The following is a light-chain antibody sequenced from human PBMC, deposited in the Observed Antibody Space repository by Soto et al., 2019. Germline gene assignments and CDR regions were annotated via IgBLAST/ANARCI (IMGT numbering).Light chain of an antibody. CDR3: QQYNNWPIT. CDR2: RAS. Sequence: EVALTQSPATLSVSPGEGATLSCRASQSINTLLAWYQQKPGQAPRLLIYRASTRATDIPARFSGSGSGTAFTLTISSLQSEDFAIYYCQQYNNWPITFGQGTRLDIK. V-gene: IGKV3-15*01. CDR1: QSINTL. J-gene: IGKJ5*01.